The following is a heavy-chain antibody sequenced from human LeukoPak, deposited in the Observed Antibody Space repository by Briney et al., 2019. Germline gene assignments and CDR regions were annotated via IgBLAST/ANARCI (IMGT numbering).Heavy chain of an antibody. CDR1: GFTFSDYY. CDR3: ARGSIWDRLIQDRWDAFDI. D-gene: IGHD5-18*01. V-gene: IGHV3-11*04. J-gene: IGHJ3*02. CDR2: ISSSGSHI. Sequence: GGSLRLSCAPSGFTFSDYYTSWIRQAPGKGREWLSYISSSGSHIYYAHSVKGLFTISRDNINNSLYLQMNSLRAEDTAVYYCARGSIWDRLIQDRWDAFDIWGRGTMVTVSS.